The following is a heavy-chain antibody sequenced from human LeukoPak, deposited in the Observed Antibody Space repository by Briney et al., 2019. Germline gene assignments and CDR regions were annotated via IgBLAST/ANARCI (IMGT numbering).Heavy chain of an antibody. J-gene: IGHJ4*02. Sequence: SETLSLTCTVSGGSISSSSYYWGWIRQPPGKGLEWIESIHYSGSTYNNPSLNSRVTISVDMSKNQLSLKLSSVTAADTAVYYCARGYDILTGYFDYWGQGTLVTVSS. D-gene: IGHD3-9*01. V-gene: IGHV4-39*07. CDR2: IHYSGST. CDR3: ARGYDILTGYFDY. CDR1: GGSISSSSYY.